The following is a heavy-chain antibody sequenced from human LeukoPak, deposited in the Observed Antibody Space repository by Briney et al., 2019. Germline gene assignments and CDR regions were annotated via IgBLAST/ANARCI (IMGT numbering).Heavy chain of an antibody. V-gene: IGHV4-59*01. CDR2: IYYSGST. CDR1: GGSISSYY. J-gene: IGHJ3*02. D-gene: IGHD1-14*01. Sequence: PSETLSLTCTVSGGSISSYYWSWVRQPPGKGPEWIGYIYYSGSTNYNPSLKSRVTISVDTSKNQSSLKLSSVTAADTAVYYCARGTRDAFDIWGQGTMVTVSS. CDR3: ARGTRDAFDI.